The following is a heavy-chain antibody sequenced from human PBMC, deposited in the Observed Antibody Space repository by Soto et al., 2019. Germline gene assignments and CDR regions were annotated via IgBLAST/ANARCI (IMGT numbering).Heavy chain of an antibody. V-gene: IGHV4-59*08. Sequence: QVQLQESGPGLVKPSETLSLTCTVSSGSISRYYWTWIRQPPGKGLEWIGYISYSGSTNYNPSLKSRVTISADTSKNQFSLQLSSVTAADPAVYYCTARVRIEAFDIWGQGTMVTVSS. CDR2: ISYSGST. D-gene: IGHD1-1*01. CDR1: SGSISRYY. J-gene: IGHJ3*02. CDR3: TARVRIEAFDI.